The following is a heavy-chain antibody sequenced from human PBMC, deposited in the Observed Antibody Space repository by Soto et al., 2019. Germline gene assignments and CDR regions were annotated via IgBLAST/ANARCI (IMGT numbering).Heavy chain of an antibody. CDR2: IYYSGST. Sequence: PSETLSLTCTVSGGSISSGGYYWSWIRQHPGKGLEWIGYIYYSGSTYYNPSLKSRVTISVDTSKNQFSLKLSSVTAADTAVYYCARDRVCSGGSCYSSEPINWFDPWGQGTLVTVSS. CDR1: GGSISSGGYY. J-gene: IGHJ5*02. CDR3: ARDRVCSGGSCYSSEPINWFDP. V-gene: IGHV4-31*03. D-gene: IGHD2-15*01.